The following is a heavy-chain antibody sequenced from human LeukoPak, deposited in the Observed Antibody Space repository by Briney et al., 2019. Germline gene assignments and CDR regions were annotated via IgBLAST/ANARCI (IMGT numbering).Heavy chain of an antibody. J-gene: IGHJ4*02. Sequence: SGPALVKPTQTLTLTCTFSGFSPSTSGMRVSWIRQPPGKALEWLARIDWDDDKFYSTSLKTRLTISKDTSKNQVVLTMTNMDPVDTATYYCARGTSGSYLDYWGQGTLVTVSS. V-gene: IGHV2-70*04. D-gene: IGHD1-26*01. CDR2: IDWDDDK. CDR3: ARGTSGSYLDY. CDR1: GFSPSTSGMR.